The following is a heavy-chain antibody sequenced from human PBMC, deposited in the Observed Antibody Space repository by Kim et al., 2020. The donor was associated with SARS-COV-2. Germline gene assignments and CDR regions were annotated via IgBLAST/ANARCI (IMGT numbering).Heavy chain of an antibody. CDR3: ASLRSGSGLYYYYGMDV. CDR1: GGSISSSSYY. Sequence: SETLSLTCTVSGGSISSSSYYWGWIRQPPGKGLEWIGSIYYSGSTYYNPSLKSRVTISVDTSKNQFSLKLSSVTAADTAVYYCASLRSGSGLYYYYGMDVWGQGTTVTVSS. D-gene: IGHD3-10*01. CDR2: IYYSGST. V-gene: IGHV4-39*01. J-gene: IGHJ6*02.